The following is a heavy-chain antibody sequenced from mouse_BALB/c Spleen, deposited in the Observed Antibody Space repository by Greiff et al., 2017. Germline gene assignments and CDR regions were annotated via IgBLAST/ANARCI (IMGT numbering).Heavy chain of an antibody. V-gene: IGHV1-69*02. CDR1: GYTFTSYW. J-gene: IGHJ4*01. CDR3: AREDYRYGYYYAMDY. CDR2: IDPSDSET. D-gene: IGHD2-14*01. Sequence: QVQLQQSGAELVKPGAPVKLSCKASGYTFTSYWMNWVKQRPGRGLEWIGRIDPSDSETHYNQKFKDKATLTVDKSSSTAYIQLSSLTSEDSAVYYCAREDYRYGYYYAMDYWGQGTSVTVSS.